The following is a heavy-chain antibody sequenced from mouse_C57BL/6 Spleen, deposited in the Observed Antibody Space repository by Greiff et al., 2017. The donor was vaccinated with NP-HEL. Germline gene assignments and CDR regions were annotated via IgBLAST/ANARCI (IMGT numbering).Heavy chain of an antibody. V-gene: IGHV1-82*01. CDR3: ARRRYDGSTLDY. CDR1: GYAFSSSW. Sequence: QVQLQQSGPELVKPGASVKISCKASGYAFSSSWMNWVKQRPGQGLEWIGRIYPGDGDTNYNGKFKGKATLTADKSSSTAYMQLSSLTSEDSAVYFCARRRYDGSTLDYWGQGTTLTVSS. CDR2: IYPGDGDT. J-gene: IGHJ2*01. D-gene: IGHD1-1*01.